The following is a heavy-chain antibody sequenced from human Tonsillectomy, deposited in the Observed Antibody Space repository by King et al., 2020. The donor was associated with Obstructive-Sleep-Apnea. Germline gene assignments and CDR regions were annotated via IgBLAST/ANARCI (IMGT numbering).Heavy chain of an antibody. Sequence: DVQLVESGGGLVQPGRSLRLSCATSGFIFADYGLVWFRQAPGKGLEWVGFVRSKAHGGTPEYATSLEGRFTISRDDSNSIAYLQMNSLKTEDTAVYFCTSKGTGSGTFYNEGCDYWGRGTLVTVSS. CDR3: TSKGTGSGTFYNEGCDY. CDR1: GFIFADYG. J-gene: IGHJ4*02. D-gene: IGHD3-10*01. V-gene: IGHV3-49*03. CDR2: VRSKAHGGTP.